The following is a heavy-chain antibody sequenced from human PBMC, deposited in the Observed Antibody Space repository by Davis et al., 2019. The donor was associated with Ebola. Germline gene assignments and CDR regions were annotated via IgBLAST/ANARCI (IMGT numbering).Heavy chain of an antibody. CDR3: ARYGSYDGYNSYYYYYGMDV. J-gene: IGHJ6*02. V-gene: IGHV3-7*03. CDR2: IKHDGSEK. D-gene: IGHD5-24*01. CDR1: GFTFSSYW. Sequence: GGSLRLSCAASGFTFSSYWMSWVRQAPGKGLEWVANIKHDGSEKYYVDSVKGRFTISRDNAKNSLYLQMNSLRAEDTAVYYCARYGSYDGYNSYYYYYGMDVWGQGTTVTGSS.